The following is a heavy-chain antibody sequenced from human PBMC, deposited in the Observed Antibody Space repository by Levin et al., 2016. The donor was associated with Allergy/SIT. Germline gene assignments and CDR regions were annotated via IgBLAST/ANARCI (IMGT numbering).Heavy chain of an antibody. CDR3: ARVYDILGYYFDY. V-gene: IGHV1-2*02. J-gene: IGHJ4*02. Sequence: WVRQAPGQGLEWMGWINPNSGGTNYAQKFQGRVTMTRDTSISTAYMELSRLRSDDTAVYYCARVYDILGYYFDYWGQGTLVTVSS. CDR2: INPNSGGT. D-gene: IGHD3-9*01.